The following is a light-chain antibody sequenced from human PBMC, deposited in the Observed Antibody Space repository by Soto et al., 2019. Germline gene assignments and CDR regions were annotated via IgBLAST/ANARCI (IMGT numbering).Light chain of an antibody. CDR1: QSVSSY. Sequence: EIVLTQSPATLSLSPGERATLSCRASQSVSSYLAWYQQKPGQAPRLLIYDASNRATGIPARFSGSGSETDFPLTISSLGPEDFAVYYCQQRSNWPLTFGGGTKVEIK. J-gene: IGKJ4*01. CDR3: QQRSNWPLT. V-gene: IGKV3-11*01. CDR2: DAS.